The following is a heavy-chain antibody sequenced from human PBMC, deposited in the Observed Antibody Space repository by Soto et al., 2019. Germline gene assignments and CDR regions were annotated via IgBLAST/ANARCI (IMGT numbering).Heavy chain of an antibody. CDR3: ARCRDAFGFDS. Sequence: SEPLSLTCNVSGGSINIGGYYWGWIRQPPGKGLEWIGYIHYRGRTSYNPSLESRASISLDTSGHHFSLKLTSVTVADTAVYYCARCRDAFGFDSWGQGTLVTVSS. CDR2: IHYRGRT. V-gene: IGHV4-31*03. CDR1: GGSINIGGYY. D-gene: IGHD2-15*01. J-gene: IGHJ4*02.